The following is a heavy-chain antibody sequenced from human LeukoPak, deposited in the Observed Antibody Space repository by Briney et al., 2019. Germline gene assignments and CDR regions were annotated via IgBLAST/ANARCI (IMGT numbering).Heavy chain of an antibody. CDR3: AKDMGQQLVLDY. D-gene: IGHD6-13*01. J-gene: IGHJ4*02. V-gene: IGHV1-46*01. Sequence: ASVKVSCKASGYTFTGHYMHWVRQAPGQGLEWMGIINPSGGSTSYAQKFQGRVTMTRDMSTSTVYMELSSLRTEDTALYYCAKDMGQQLVLDYWGQGTLVTVSS. CDR1: GYTFTGHY. CDR2: INPSGGST.